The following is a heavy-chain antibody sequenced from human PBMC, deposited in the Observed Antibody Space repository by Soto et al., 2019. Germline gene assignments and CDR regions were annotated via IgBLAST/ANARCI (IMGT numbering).Heavy chain of an antibody. Sequence: PSGTPSLTCTVPDGSVSSCSYYWSWIRQPPGKGLEWIGYIYYSGSTNYNPSLKSRVTISVDTSKNQFSLKLSSVTAADTAVYYCARLVLRYFDWFTIDYWGQGTLVTVSS. CDR3: ARLVLRYFDWFTIDY. CDR2: IYYSGST. CDR1: DGSVSSCSYY. V-gene: IGHV4-61*01. D-gene: IGHD3-9*01. J-gene: IGHJ4*02.